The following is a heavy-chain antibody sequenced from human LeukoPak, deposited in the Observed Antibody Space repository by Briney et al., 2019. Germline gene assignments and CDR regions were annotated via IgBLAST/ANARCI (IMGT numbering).Heavy chain of an antibody. V-gene: IGHV3-11*01. Sequence: PGGSLTLSCAASGFTFSDYYTSWISQAPGKGLEWLSYIYGIDSTISYAASEKGRFTISRDNAKNSLYLQMNSLRAEDTAVYYCARDAYYYDSSSYYRNAFDIWGQGTVVTVSS. J-gene: IGHJ3*02. D-gene: IGHD3-22*01. CDR3: ARDAYYYDSSSYYRNAFDI. CDR1: GFTFSDYY. CDR2: IYGIDSTI.